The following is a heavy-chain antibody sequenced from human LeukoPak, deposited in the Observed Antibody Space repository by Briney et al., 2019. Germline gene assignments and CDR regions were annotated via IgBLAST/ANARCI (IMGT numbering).Heavy chain of an antibody. CDR2: IYYSGST. CDR1: GGSISSYY. D-gene: IGHD3-16*01. Sequence: SETLSLTCTVSGGSISSYYWSWIRQPPGKGLEWIGYIYYSGSTNYNPSLKSRVTISVDTSKNQFSLKLSSVTAADTAVYYCASLLGVSFDYWGQGTLVTVSS. CDR3: ASLLGVSFDY. J-gene: IGHJ4*02. V-gene: IGHV4-59*01.